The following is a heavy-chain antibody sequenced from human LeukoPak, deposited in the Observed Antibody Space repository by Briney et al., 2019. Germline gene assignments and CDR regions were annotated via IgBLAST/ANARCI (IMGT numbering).Heavy chain of an antibody. V-gene: IGHV1-2*02. D-gene: IGHD5-24*01. J-gene: IGHJ3*02. CDR1: GYTFTSYG. Sequence: VASVKVSCKASGYTFTSYGIGWVRQAPGQGLEWMGWINPNSGGTNYAQKFQGRVTMTRDTSISTAYMELSRLRSDDTAVYYCARTITFDAFDIWGQGTMVTVSS. CDR2: INPNSGGT. CDR3: ARTITFDAFDI.